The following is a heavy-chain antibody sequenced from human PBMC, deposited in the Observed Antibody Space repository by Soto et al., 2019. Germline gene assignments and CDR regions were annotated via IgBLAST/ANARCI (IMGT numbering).Heavy chain of an antibody. J-gene: IGHJ3*02. Sequence: QVQLVQSGAEVKKPGSSVKVSCKASGGTFSSYTISWVRQAPGQGLEWMGRIIPILGIANYAQKFQGRVMITADKSTSTAYMELSSLRSEDTAVYYCARVRGNAFDIWGQGTMVTVSS. CDR2: IIPILGIA. CDR1: GGTFSSYT. V-gene: IGHV1-69*02. D-gene: IGHD3-10*01. CDR3: ARVRGNAFDI.